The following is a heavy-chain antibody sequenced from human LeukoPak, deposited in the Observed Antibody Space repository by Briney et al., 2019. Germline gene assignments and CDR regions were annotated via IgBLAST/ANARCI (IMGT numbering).Heavy chain of an antibody. J-gene: IGHJ4*02. V-gene: IGHV1-18*01. Sequence: GASVKVSCKASGYAFTSYGISWVRQAPGQGLEWMGWISAYNGNTNYAQKLQGRVTMPTDTSTSTAYMELRSLRPDDTAVYYCARDSSPYIAAAGTQVAQVDYWGQGTLVTVSS. CDR3: ARDSSPYIAAAGTQVAQVDY. CDR1: GYAFTSYG. CDR2: ISAYNGNT. D-gene: IGHD6-13*01.